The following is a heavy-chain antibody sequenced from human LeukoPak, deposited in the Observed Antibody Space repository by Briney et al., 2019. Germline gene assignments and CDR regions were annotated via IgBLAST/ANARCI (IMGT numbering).Heavy chain of an antibody. V-gene: IGHV4-39*01. Sequence: ASETLSLTCTVSGGSISSSSYYWGWIRQPPGKGLEWIGSIYYSGSTYYNPSLKSRVTISVDTSKNQFPLKLSSVTAADTAVYYCARQRGYCSSTSCYKGEWFDPWGQGTLVTVSS. D-gene: IGHD2-2*02. J-gene: IGHJ5*02. CDR3: ARQRGYCSSTSCYKGEWFDP. CDR1: GGSISSSSYY. CDR2: IYYSGST.